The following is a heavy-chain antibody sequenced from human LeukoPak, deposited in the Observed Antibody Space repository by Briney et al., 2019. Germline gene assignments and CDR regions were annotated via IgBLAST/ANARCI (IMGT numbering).Heavy chain of an antibody. CDR2: IYYSGST. Sequence: SETLSLTCTVSGGSISSYYWSWIRQPPGKGLEWIGYIYYSGSTNYNPSLKSRVTISVDTSKNQFPLKLSSVTAADTAVYYCARRRGYYDILTGYSYYFDYWGQGTLVTVSS. D-gene: IGHD3-9*01. J-gene: IGHJ4*02. CDR3: ARRRGYYDILTGYSYYFDY. CDR1: GGSISSYY. V-gene: IGHV4-59*08.